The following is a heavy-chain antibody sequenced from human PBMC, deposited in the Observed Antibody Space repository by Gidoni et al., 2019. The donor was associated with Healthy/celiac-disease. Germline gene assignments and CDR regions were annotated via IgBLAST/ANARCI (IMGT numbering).Heavy chain of an antibody. D-gene: IGHD3-10*01. CDR1: GFTFSSYA. J-gene: IGHJ2*01. V-gene: IGHV3-30*04. CDR3: ARDSSPGLWYFDL. Sequence: QVQLVESGGGVVQPGRSLRLSCAASGFTFSSYAMHWVRQAPGKGLEWVAVISYDGSNKYYADSVKGRFTISRDNSKNTLYLQMNSLRAEDTAVYYCARDSSPGLWYFDLWGRGTLVTVSS. CDR2: ISYDGSNK.